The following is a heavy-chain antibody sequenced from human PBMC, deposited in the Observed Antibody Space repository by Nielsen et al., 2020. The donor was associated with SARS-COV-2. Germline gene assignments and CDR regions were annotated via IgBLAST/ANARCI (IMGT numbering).Heavy chain of an antibody. CDR3: ARDYDFWSGYDAFDI. CDR1: GFTFSSYA. V-gene: IGHV3-30*03. J-gene: IGHJ3*02. CDR2: ISYDGSNK. D-gene: IGHD3-3*01. Sequence: GESLKISCAASGFTFSSYAMSWVRQAPGKGLEWVAVISYDGSNKYYADSVKGRFTISRDNAKNTLYLQMNSLRAEDTAVYYCARDYDFWSGYDAFDIWGQGTMVTVSS.